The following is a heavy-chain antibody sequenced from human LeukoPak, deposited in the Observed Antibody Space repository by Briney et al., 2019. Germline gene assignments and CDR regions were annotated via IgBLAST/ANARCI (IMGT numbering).Heavy chain of an antibody. CDR3: VRASGGWFDP. V-gene: IGHV1-69*05. J-gene: IGHJ5*02. D-gene: IGHD3-10*01. CDR2: IIPIFGTA. CDR1: GGTFSSYA. Sequence: ASVKVSCKASGGTFSSYAISWVRQAPGQGLEWMGGIIPIFGTANYPQKLQGRVTMTTDTSTSTAYMELRSLRSDDTAVYYCVRASGGWFDPWGQGTLVTVSS.